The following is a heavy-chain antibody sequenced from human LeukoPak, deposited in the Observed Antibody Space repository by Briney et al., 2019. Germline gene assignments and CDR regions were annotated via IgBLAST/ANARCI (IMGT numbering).Heavy chain of an antibody. J-gene: IGHJ4*02. CDR1: GFTFSSYA. D-gene: IGHD6-19*01. Sequence: PGGSLRLSCAASGFTFSSYAMSWVRQAPGKGLGWVSAISGSGGSTYYADSVRGRFTISRDNSKNTLYLQMDSLGAEDTAVYYCARAVVGKEDLDYWGQGTLVTVSS. V-gene: IGHV3-23*01. CDR3: ARAVVGKEDLDY. CDR2: ISGSGGST.